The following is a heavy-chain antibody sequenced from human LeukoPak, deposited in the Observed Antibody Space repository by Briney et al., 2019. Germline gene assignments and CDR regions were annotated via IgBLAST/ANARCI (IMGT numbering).Heavy chain of an antibody. CDR1: GYTFTGYY. J-gene: IGHJ4*02. CDR3: ATLASVKSYYFDY. V-gene: IGHV1-2*02. Sequence: ASVKVSCKASGYTFTGYYMHWVRQAPGQGLEWMGWINPNSGGTNYAQKFQGRVTMTEDTSTDTAYMELSSLRSEDTAVYYCATLASVKSYYFDYWGQGTLVTVSS. D-gene: IGHD2/OR15-2a*01. CDR2: INPNSGGT.